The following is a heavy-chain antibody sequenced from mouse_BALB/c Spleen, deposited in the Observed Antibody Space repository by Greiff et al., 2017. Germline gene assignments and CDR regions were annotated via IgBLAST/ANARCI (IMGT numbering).Heavy chain of an antibody. CDR2: INPGSGGT. CDR1: GYAFTNYL. Sequence: QVQLQQSGAELVRPGTSVKVSCKASGYAFTNYLIEWVKQRPGQGLEWIGVINPGSGGTNYNEKFKGTATLTADKSSSTAYMQLSSLTSDDSAVYFCARGGYWFAYWGQGTLVTVAA. D-gene: IGHD2-2*01. J-gene: IGHJ3*01. V-gene: IGHV1-54*03. CDR3: ARGGYWFAY.